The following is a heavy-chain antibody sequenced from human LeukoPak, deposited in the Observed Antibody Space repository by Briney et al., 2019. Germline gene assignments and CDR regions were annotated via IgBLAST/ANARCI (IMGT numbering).Heavy chain of an antibody. CDR1: GGSISSSSYY. Sequence: SETLSLTCTVSGGSISSSSYYWGWIRQPPGKGLEWIGYIYYTGSTNYNPSLKSRVTISVDTSKTQFSLKLTSVTAADTAVYYCAREHYDSSGYYLGGIDYWGQGTLVTVSS. CDR2: IYYTGST. CDR3: AREHYDSSGYYLGGIDY. V-gene: IGHV4-61*01. D-gene: IGHD3-22*01. J-gene: IGHJ4*02.